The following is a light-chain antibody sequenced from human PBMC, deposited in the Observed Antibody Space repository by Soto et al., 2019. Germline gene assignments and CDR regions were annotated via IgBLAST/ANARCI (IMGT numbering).Light chain of an antibody. V-gene: IGKV3D-20*01. J-gene: IGKJ1*01. CDR1: QSVSIL. Sequence: DIVMTQSPATLSVSPGERATLSCGASQSVSILLAWYQQRPGQAPRLLIYDASSRATGVPDRFSGSGSGTDFTLTISRLEPEDFAVYYCHQYGGSPGTLGQGAKVDIK. CDR2: DAS. CDR3: HQYGGSPGT.